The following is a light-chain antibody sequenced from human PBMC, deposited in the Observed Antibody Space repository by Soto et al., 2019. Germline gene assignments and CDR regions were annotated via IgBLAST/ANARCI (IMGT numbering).Light chain of an antibody. CDR2: DAS. Sequence: DIQMTQSPSTLSASVGDRVTITCRASQSISSWLAWYQQKPGKAPKLLIYDASSLESGVPSRFSGSGSGTXFTLTISSLQPDDFATYYCQQYNSYPITFGPGTKVDIK. V-gene: IGKV1-5*01. CDR1: QSISSW. J-gene: IGKJ3*01. CDR3: QQYNSYPIT.